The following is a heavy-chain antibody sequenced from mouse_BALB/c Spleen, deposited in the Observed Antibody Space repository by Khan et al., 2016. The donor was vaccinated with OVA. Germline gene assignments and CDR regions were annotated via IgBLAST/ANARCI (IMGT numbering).Heavy chain of an antibody. CDR1: GYTFTDYV. CDR3: DKIFYGNAYAMDY. Sequence: QVQLQQSGPELVKPGASVKMSCKASGYTFTDYVISWVKQRTGQGLEWIGEIYPGSGGIYYNEKFKGKATLTADTSSNTAYMQLSSLTSEDSAVFVCDKIFYGNAYAMDYWGQGTSVTVSS. V-gene: IGHV1-81*01. D-gene: IGHD2-1*01. CDR2: IYPGSGGI. J-gene: IGHJ4*01.